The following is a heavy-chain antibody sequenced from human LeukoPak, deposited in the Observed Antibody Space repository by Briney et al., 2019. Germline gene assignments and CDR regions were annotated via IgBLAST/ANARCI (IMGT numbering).Heavy chain of an antibody. J-gene: IGHJ1*01. Sequence: AASVKVSCKASGYTLTSYGINWVRQAPGQGLEWMGWISANNGNTNYAQKLQGRVTMTRDTSISTAYMELSRLRSDDTAVYYCARAVGGLRSNGVFQHWGQGTLVTVSS. V-gene: IGHV1-18*01. CDR3: ARAVGGLRSNGVFQH. CDR2: ISANNGNT. CDR1: GYTLTSYG. D-gene: IGHD2-8*01.